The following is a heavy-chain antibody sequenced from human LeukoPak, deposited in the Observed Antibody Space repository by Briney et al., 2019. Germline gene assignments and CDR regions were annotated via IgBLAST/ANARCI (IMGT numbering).Heavy chain of an antibody. CDR2: INRDGSVR. CDR3: ARGTAALDY. Sequence: PGGSLRLSCAASGFTLSSYWMTWVRQAPGKGLEWVANINRDGSVRHYVDSVKDRFTISRDNAQNSLYLQMNSLRAEDTAVYHCARGTAALDYWGQGTLVTVSS. CDR1: GFTLSSYW. J-gene: IGHJ4*02. V-gene: IGHV3-7*01. D-gene: IGHD6-25*01.